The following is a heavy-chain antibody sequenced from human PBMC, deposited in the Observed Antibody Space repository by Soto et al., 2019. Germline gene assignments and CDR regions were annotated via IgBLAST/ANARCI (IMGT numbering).Heavy chain of an antibody. J-gene: IGHJ6*02. CDR3: TTDNLVVVAATYYYYGMDV. CDR1: GFTFSSAW. D-gene: IGHD2-15*01. CDR2: IKSKTDGGTT. V-gene: IGHV3-15*01. Sequence: GGSLRLSCAASGFTFSSAWMSWVRQAPGKGLEWVGRIKSKTDGGTTDYAAPVKGRFTISRDDSKNTLYLQMNSLKTEDTAVYYRTTDNLVVVAATYYYYGMDVWGQGTTVTVSS.